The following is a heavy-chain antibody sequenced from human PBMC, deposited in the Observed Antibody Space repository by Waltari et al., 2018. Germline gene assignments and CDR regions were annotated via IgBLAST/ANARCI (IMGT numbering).Heavy chain of an antibody. CDR2: IYHSGST. J-gene: IGHJ5*02. CDR3: ARGEISEDIVVVVAATEYWFDP. Sequence: QVQLQESGPGLVKPSETLSLTCAVSGYSISSGYYWGWIRQPPGKGLEWIGSIYHSGSTYYNPALKSRVTISVDTSKNQFSLKLSSGTAADTAVYYCARGEISEDIVVVVAATEYWFDPWGQGTLVTVSS. V-gene: IGHV4-38-2*01. CDR1: GYSISSGYY. D-gene: IGHD2-15*01.